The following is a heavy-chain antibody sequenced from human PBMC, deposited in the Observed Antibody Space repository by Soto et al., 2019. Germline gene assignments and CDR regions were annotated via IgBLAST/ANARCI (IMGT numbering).Heavy chain of an antibody. CDR1: GFTFSSYA. CDR2: ISGSGGST. Sequence: GGSLRLSCAASGFTFSSYAMSWVRQAPGKGLEWVSAISGSGGSTYYADSVKGRFTISRDNSKNTLYLQMNGRGAEDTAVYYCVKNEIRFLEWLGFDYWGQGTLVTVSS. CDR3: VKNEIRFLEWLGFDY. V-gene: IGHV3-23*01. J-gene: IGHJ4*02. D-gene: IGHD3-3*01.